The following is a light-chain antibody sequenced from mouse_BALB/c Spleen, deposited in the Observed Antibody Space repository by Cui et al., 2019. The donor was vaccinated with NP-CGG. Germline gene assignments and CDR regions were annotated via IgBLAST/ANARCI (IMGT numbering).Light chain of an antibody. CDR3: ALWYSNHWV. CDR2: GTK. V-gene: IGLV1*01. CDR1: TGAVTTSNY. J-gene: IGLJ1*01. Sequence: QAVVTQESAITTSPGETVTLTCRSSTGAVTTSNYANWVQEKPDHLFNGLIGGTKNRVPGVPARFSGSLIGDKAALTITGAQTEDEAIYFCALWYSNHWVFGGGTKLTVL.